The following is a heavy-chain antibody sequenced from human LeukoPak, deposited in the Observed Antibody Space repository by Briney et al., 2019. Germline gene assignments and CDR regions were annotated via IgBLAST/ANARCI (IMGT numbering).Heavy chain of an antibody. CDR3: ARDAYYDFWSGYPRYFDY. V-gene: IGHV3-7*01. Sequence: GGSLRLSCAASGFTFSDYYMSWVRQAPGKGLGGVANIKQDGSEEYYVDSVKGRFTISTDNAKNSLYLQMNSLRAEDTAVYYCARDAYYDFWSGYPRYFDYWGQGTLVTVSS. CDR2: IKQDGSEE. J-gene: IGHJ4*02. D-gene: IGHD3-3*01. CDR1: GFTFSDYY.